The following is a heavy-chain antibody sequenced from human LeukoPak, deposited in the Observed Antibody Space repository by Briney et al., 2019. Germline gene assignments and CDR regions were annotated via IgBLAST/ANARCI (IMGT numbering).Heavy chain of an antibody. J-gene: IGHJ4*02. CDR1: GYTFTSYG. Sequence: GASVKVSCKASGYTFTSYGISWVRQAPGQGLEWMGWISAYNGNTNHAQKLQGRVTMTTDTSTSTAYMELRSLRSDDTAVYYCAREEWQQLVGGTRYFDYWGQGTLVTVSS. D-gene: IGHD6-13*01. CDR3: AREEWQQLVGGTRYFDY. V-gene: IGHV1-18*01. CDR2: ISAYNGNT.